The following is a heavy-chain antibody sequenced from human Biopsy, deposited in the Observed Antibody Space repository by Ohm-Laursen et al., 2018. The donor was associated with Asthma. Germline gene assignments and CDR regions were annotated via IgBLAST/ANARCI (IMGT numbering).Heavy chain of an antibody. V-gene: IGHV1-18*01. CDR3: ARAVDYSHYYGIDV. CDR1: GYTFNSAG. J-gene: IGHJ6*02. D-gene: IGHD3-10*01. CDR2: ISVYNGNT. Sequence: ASVKVSCKTSGYTFNSAGITWVRQAPGQGLEWMGWISVYNGNTKVAQKLQDRVTMITDTSTSTACMELRNLRSDDTAVYFCARAVDYSHYYGIDVWGQGTTVTVS.